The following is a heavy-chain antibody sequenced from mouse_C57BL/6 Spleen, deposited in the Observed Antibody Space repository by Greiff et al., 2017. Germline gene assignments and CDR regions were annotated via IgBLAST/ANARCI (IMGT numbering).Heavy chain of an antibody. CDR3: ARGIYYYGSSYYFDY. Sequence: QVQLQQPGTELVKPGASVKLSCKASGYTFTSYWMHWVKQRPGQGLEWIGNINPSNGGTNYNEKLKSKATLTVDKSSSTAYMQLSSLTSEDSAVYYCARGIYYYGSSYYFDYWGQGTTLTVSS. CDR2: INPSNGGT. V-gene: IGHV1-53*01. J-gene: IGHJ2*01. CDR1: GYTFTSYW. D-gene: IGHD1-1*01.